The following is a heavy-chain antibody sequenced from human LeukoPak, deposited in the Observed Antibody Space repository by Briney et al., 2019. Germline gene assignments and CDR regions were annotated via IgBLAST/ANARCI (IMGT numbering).Heavy chain of an antibody. V-gene: IGHV1-18*01. CDR3: ARDRGYDFWSGYWPQGY. D-gene: IGHD3-3*01. Sequence: ASVKVSSKASGGTFTSYAISWVRQAPGQGLEWMGWISAYNGNTNYAQKLQGRVTMTTDTSTSTAYMELRSLRSDDTAVYYCARDRGYDFWSGYWPQGYWGQGTLVTVSS. J-gene: IGHJ4*02. CDR2: ISAYNGNT. CDR1: GGTFTSYA.